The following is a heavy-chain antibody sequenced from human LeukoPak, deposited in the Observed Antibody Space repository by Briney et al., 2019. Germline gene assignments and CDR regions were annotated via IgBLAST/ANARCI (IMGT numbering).Heavy chain of an antibody. Sequence: GGSLRLSCAASGFTFSSYAMSWVRQAPGKGLEWVSAISGSGGSTYYADPVKGRFTISRDNSKNTLYLQMNSLRAEDTAVYYCAKGMVRGVIIIYYGMDVWGKGTTVTVSS. D-gene: IGHD3-10*01. CDR3: AKGMVRGVIIIYYGMDV. V-gene: IGHV3-23*01. J-gene: IGHJ6*04. CDR1: GFTFSSYA. CDR2: ISGSGGST.